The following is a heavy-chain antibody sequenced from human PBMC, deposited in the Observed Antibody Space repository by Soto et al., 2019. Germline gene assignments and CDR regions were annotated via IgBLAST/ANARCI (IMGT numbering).Heavy chain of an antibody. CDR1: GFTFSSYD. CDR2: IGTAGDT. V-gene: IGHV3-13*01. CDR3: ARDGNGSGSSGVYYYYYYMDV. D-gene: IGHD3-10*01. Sequence: GGSLRLSCAASGFTFSSYDMHWVRQATGKGLEWVSAIGTAGDTYYPGSVKGRFTISRENAKNSLYLQMNSLRAGDTAVYYCARDGNGSGSSGVYYYYYYMDVWGKGTTVTVSS. J-gene: IGHJ6*03.